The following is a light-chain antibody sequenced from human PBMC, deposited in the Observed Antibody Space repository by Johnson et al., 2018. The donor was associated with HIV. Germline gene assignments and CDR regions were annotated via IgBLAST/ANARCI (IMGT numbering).Light chain of an antibody. CDR3: GTWDSSLSAGGANYV. CDR1: SSNIGNNY. CDR2: DNN. V-gene: IGLV1-51*01. Sequence: QSVLTQPPSVSAAPGQKVTISCSGSSSNIGNNYVSWYQQLPGTAPKLVIHDNNKRPSGIPDRFSGSKSGTSATLGITGLQTGDEADYYCGTWDSSLSAGGANYVFGHWTKFTVL. J-gene: IGLJ1*01.